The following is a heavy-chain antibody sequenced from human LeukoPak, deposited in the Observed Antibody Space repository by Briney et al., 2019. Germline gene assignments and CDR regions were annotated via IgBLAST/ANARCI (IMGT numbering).Heavy chain of an antibody. J-gene: IGHJ4*02. CDR3: AKDLSYTSGSSDY. CDR1: GFTFSAFA. CDR2: ITSDGDNT. Sequence: GGSLRLSCAASGFTFSAFAMTWARQAPGKGLEWVSTITSDGDNTYSADSVKGRITFSRDNSKNTLSLQLRSLRAEDTAVYYCAKDLSYTSGSSDYWGQGTLVTVSS. V-gene: IGHV3-23*01. D-gene: IGHD6-19*01.